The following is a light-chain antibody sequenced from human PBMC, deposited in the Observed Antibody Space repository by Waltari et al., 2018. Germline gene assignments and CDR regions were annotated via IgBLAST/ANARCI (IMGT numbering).Light chain of an antibody. Sequence: QPVLIQPPSASGTPGQRVTISCSGSSSNIGSNYVYWYQQVPGTAPKLLMYRDNWRRSWVPERFSGSKSGTSASLAISGVRSEDEADYHCAAWDDVLSGVVFGGGTKLIVL. CDR3: AAWDDVLSGVV. CDR1: SSNIGSNY. J-gene: IGLJ2*01. V-gene: IGLV1-47*01. CDR2: RDN.